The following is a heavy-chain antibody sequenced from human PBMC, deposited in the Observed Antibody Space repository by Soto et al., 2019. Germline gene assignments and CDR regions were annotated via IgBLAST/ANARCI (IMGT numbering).Heavy chain of an antibody. V-gene: IGHV3-74*01. CDR2: INSDGSST. D-gene: IGHD3-3*01. J-gene: IGHJ6*02. Sequence: GGSLRLSCAASGFTFSSYWMHWVRQAPGKGLVWVSRINSDGSSTSYADSVRGRFTISRDNAKNTLYLQMNSLRAEDTAVYYCARGYGGEYDFWSGYYSYYYYYYGMDVWGQGTTVTVSS. CDR3: ARGYGGEYDFWSGYYSYYYYYYGMDV. CDR1: GFTFSSYW.